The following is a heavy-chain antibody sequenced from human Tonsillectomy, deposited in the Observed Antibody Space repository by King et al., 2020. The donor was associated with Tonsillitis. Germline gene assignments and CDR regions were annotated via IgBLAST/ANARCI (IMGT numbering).Heavy chain of an antibody. CDR3: AMGYEAGAPFDY. D-gene: IGHD5-12*01. CDR2: LRGSGGRP. J-gene: IGHJ4*02. Sequence: VQLVESGGGLVQPGGSLRLSCAASGFTFSSYAMSWVRQAPGKGLEWVSDLRGSGGRPYYADSVRGRFTISRDNSKNTLYLQMNSLRAEDTAVYYCAMGYEAGAPFDYWGQGTLVTVSS. V-gene: IGHV3-23*04. CDR1: GFTFSSYA.